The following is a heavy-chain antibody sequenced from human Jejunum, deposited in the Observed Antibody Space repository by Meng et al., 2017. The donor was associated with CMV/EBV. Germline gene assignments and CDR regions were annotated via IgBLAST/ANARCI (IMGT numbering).Heavy chain of an antibody. V-gene: IGHV1-69*04. D-gene: IGHD1-14*01. CDR1: GTFNSYA. CDR3: ARDLIRVGTSRYLWFDP. Sequence: GTFNSYAFNWVRQAPGQRPEWMGRIIPVVGVTDYPQNFQGRFTITADKSTTTVYMELTSLLSEDTAIYYCARDLIRVGTSRYLWFDPWGQGTLVTVSS. J-gene: IGHJ5*02. CDR2: IIPVVGVT.